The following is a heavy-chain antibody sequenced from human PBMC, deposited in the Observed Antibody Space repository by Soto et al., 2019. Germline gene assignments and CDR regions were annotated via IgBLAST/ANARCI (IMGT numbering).Heavy chain of an antibody. Sequence: GGSLRLSCAASGFTFSTYAMSWVRQAPGKGLEWVSAISGSGNNTYYADSVKGRFTISRDNSNNTLYLQMNSLRAEDTAFYYCVKDESINWYSGHFRHWGQGTLVTVSS. CDR1: GFTFSTYA. D-gene: IGHD6-13*01. J-gene: IGHJ1*01. CDR2: ISGSGNNT. V-gene: IGHV3-23*01. CDR3: VKDESINWYSGHFRH.